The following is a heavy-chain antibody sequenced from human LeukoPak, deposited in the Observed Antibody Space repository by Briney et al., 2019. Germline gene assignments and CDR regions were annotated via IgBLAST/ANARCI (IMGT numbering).Heavy chain of an antibody. Sequence: SETLSLTCTVSGGSISSYYWSWIRQPPGKGLEWLGYIYYSGSTNYNPSLKSRVTLSVDASKNQFSLKLSSVTAADTAVYYCARGGGSGYSYGWGQGTLVTVSS. V-gene: IGHV4-59*01. CDR3: ARGGGSGYSYG. CDR1: GGSISSYY. D-gene: IGHD5-18*01. J-gene: IGHJ4*02. CDR2: IYYSGST.